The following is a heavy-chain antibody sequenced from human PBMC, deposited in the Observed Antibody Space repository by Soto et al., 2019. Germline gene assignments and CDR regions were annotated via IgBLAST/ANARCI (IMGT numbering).Heavy chain of an antibody. CDR1: GCSVRSGSYY. Sequence: PSETLSLTCTFSGCSVRSGSYYWSWIRQPPGKGLEWIGYIYYSGSTKYNPSLKSRVTISVDTSKNQISLKLSSVTAADTAVYYCARDRYYDSSGYYFDYWGQGTLVT. D-gene: IGHD3-22*01. J-gene: IGHJ4*02. V-gene: IGHV4-61*01. CDR3: ARDRYYDSSGYYFDY. CDR2: IYYSGST.